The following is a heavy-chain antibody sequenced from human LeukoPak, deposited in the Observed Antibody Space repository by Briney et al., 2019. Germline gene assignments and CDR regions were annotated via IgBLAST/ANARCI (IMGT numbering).Heavy chain of an antibody. CDR1: GFTFRIYS. J-gene: IGHJ4*02. D-gene: IGHD3-10*01. CDR3: ARARYYYGSGSYPTDY. Sequence: GGSLRLSRAASGFTFRIYSMNWVPHPPGKGLEFVSSISSSSRYIYYADSVKGRFTISRDNAKNSLYLQMNSLRAEDTAVYYCARARYYYGSGSYPTDYWGQGTLVTVSS. V-gene: IGHV3-21*01. CDR2: ISSSSRYI.